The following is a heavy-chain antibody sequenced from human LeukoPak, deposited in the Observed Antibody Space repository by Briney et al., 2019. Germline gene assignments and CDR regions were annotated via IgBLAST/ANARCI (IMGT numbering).Heavy chain of an antibody. D-gene: IGHD2-15*01. CDR2: ISGSSGST. CDR3: AKDSRWELRPVNY. CDR1: GFTFSSYA. J-gene: IGHJ4*02. Sequence: GGSLSLSCAASGFTFSSYAMSWVRQAPGKGLEWVSAISGSSGSTYYADSVKGRFTISGDNSKNTLYLQMNSLRAEDTAVYYCAKDSRWELRPVNYWGQGTLVTVSS. V-gene: IGHV3-23*01.